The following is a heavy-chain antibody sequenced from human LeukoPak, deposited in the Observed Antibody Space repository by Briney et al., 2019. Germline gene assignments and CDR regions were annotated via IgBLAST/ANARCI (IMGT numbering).Heavy chain of an antibody. V-gene: IGHV4-59*01. D-gene: IGHD3-22*01. J-gene: IGHJ5*02. CDR2: IYYSGST. CDR3: ARGGDYYDSSGSNWFDP. CDR1: GGSISSYY. Sequence: PSETLSLTCTVSGGSISSYYWSWIRHPPGKGLEWIGYIYYSGSTNYNPSLKSRVTISVDTSKNQFSLKLSSVTAADTAVYYCARGGDYYDSSGSNWFDPWGQGTLVTVSS.